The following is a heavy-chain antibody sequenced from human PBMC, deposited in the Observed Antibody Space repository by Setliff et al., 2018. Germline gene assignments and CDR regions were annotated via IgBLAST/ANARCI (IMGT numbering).Heavy chain of an antibody. Sequence: ASVKVSCKASCSTFSTYGLHWVRQAPGQGPEWMGMIITNTGKTSYAQKFQGRVTMTTDTSTGTGYMELRSLRSDDTAVYFCARFGGSCSSSSCYASDLWGQGTMVTVSS. J-gene: IGHJ3*01. CDR3: ARFGGSCSSSSCYASDL. CDR1: CSTFSTYG. D-gene: IGHD2-2*01. CDR2: IITNTGKT. V-gene: IGHV1-18*01.